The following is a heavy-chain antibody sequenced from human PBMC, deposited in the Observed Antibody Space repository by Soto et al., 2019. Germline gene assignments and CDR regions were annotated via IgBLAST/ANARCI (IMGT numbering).Heavy chain of an antibody. CDR3: AKESGSSSWEEVYYYYGMDV. J-gene: IGHJ6*02. V-gene: IGHV3-30*18. Sequence: GGSLRLSCAASGFTFSSYGMHWVRQAPGKGLEWVAVISYDGSNKYYADSVKGRFTISRDNSKNTLYLQMNSLRAEDTAVYYCAKESGSSSWEEVYYYYGMDVWGQGTTVTVSS. D-gene: IGHD6-13*01. CDR2: ISYDGSNK. CDR1: GFTFSSYG.